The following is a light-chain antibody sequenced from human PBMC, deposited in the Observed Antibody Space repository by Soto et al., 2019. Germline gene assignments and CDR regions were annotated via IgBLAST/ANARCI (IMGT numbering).Light chain of an antibody. V-gene: IGKV3-11*01. J-gene: IGKJ5*01. CDR2: DAS. Sequence: EIVLTQSPATLSLSPGERATLSCRASQSVSSYLAWYQQKPGQAPRLLIYDASNRATGIPARFSGSGSGTDFTLTISSLEPEDFAVYYCQRGITFGQGTRLEIK. CDR3: QRGIT. CDR1: QSVSSY.